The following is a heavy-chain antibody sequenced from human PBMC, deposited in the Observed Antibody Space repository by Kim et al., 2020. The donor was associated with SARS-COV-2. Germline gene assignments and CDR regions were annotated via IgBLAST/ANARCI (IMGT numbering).Heavy chain of an antibody. D-gene: IGHD3-10*01. CDR3: VKQVAGNNFDV. CDR2: TSGSGNRA. CDR1: GFTFNNYD. V-gene: IGHV3-23*01. J-gene: IGHJ3*01. Sequence: GGSLRLSCGASGFTFNNYDMQWVRQAPGKGPEWVSGTSGSGNRAFYADSVKGRFTISRDNSKNTLYLQLNILRAEDTAIYYCVKQVAGNNFDVWGQGTMV.